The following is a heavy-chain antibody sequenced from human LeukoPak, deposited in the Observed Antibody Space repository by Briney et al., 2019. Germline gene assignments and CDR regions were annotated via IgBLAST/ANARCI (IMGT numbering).Heavy chain of an antibody. CDR1: RFSFSSYA. CDR3: AKGSSSSRPYYFDY. V-gene: IGHV3-23*01. D-gene: IGHD6-6*01. J-gene: IGHJ4*02. CDR2: ITVNVGEP. Sequence: VGSLRLSCAPSRFSFSSYAMSWVRQTPGKGLEWVSAITVNVGEPSSADSVKGRLTISRDNSKNTLYLQMDSLRAEDAAVYYCAKGSSSSRPYYFDYWGQGTLVTVSS.